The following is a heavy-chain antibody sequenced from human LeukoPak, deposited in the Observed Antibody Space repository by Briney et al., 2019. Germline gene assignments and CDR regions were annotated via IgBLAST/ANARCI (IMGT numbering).Heavy chain of an antibody. V-gene: IGHV3-23*01. D-gene: IGHD2-15*01. CDR3: ANSWWD. Sequence: PGGSLRLSCAASGFTFSSYVMSWVRQAPGKGLEWVSSISGSAGSTYYTDSVKGRFTISRDNSKNSLYLQMNSLRTEDTALYYCANSWWDWGQGTLVTVSS. CDR2: ISGSAGST. J-gene: IGHJ4*02. CDR1: GFTFSSYV.